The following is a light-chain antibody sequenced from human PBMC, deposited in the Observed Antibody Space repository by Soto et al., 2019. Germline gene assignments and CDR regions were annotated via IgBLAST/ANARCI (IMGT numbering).Light chain of an antibody. Sequence: QSVLTQPPSVSAAPGQKVTISCSGSISNIGSNDVSWYQQLPGTAPKVLIYDNDKRPSGIPDRFSGSKSGTSATLGITGLQTGDEADYYCGTWDSSLRVGVFGGGTKVTVL. V-gene: IGLV1-51*01. CDR2: DND. CDR1: ISNIGSND. J-gene: IGLJ3*02. CDR3: GTWDSSLRVGV.